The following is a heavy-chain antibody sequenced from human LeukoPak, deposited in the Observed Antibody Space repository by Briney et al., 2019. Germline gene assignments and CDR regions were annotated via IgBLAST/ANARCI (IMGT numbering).Heavy chain of an antibody. CDR1: GGSFSGYY. D-gene: IGHD3-22*01. CDR3: ARVRTYDSSGYYPQYYFDY. CDR2: IYYSGST. J-gene: IGHJ4*02. V-gene: IGHV4-31*11. Sequence: SETLSLTCAVYGGSFSGYYWSWIRQHPGKGLEWIGYIYYSGSTYYNPSLKSRVTISVDTSKNQFSLKLSSVTAADTAVYYCARVRTYDSSGYYPQYYFDYWGQGTLVTVSS.